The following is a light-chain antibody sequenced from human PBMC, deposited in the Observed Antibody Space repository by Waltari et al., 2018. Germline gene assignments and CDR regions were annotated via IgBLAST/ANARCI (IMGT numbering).Light chain of an antibody. J-gene: IGLJ2*01. CDR3: AAWDDSLSGVV. CDR2: RNN. CDR1: SSNIEPNY. V-gene: IGLV1-47*01. Sequence: QSVLTQPPSASGTPGQRVTISCSGSSSNIEPNYVYWSQQLPGTAPKLLIYRNNQRPSGIPDRFSGSKSGTSASLAISGLRSEDEADYYCAAWDDSLSGVVFGGGTNLTVL.